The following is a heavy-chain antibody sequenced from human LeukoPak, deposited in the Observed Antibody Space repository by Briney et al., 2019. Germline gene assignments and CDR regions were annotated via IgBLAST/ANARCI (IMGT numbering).Heavy chain of an antibody. J-gene: IGHJ4*02. V-gene: IGHV3-30*02. CDR3: ARDAYHSGDLDQ. D-gene: IGHD3/OR15-3a*01. CDR2: IRFDGTNR. Sequence: PGGSLRLSCAASGFTFSNHIMHWVRQAPRKGLEWVSFIRFDGTNRHYVDSVKGRFTISRDNPNNMLYLQMNSLKFDDTAVYYCARDAYHSGDLDQWGEGTLVIASS. CDR1: GFTFSNHI.